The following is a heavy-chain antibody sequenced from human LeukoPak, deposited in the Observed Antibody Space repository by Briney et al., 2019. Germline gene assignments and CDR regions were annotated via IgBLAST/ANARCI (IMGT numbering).Heavy chain of an antibody. V-gene: IGHV4-4*02. CDR2: IHYSGST. D-gene: IGHD2/OR15-2a*01. CDR1: GDSISSSNW. CDR3: ARVSESPFDY. Sequence: SGTLSLTCAVSGDSISSSNWWRWVRQPPGKGLEWIGYIHYSGSTYYNPSLKSRVTISVDTSKNQFSLKLSSVTAADTAVYYCARVSESPFDYWGQGTLVTVSS. J-gene: IGHJ4*02.